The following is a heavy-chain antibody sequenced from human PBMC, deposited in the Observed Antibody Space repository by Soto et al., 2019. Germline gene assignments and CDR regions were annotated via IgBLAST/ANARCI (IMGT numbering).Heavy chain of an antibody. CDR3: ARDSYDSSGSSRYPFDY. J-gene: IGHJ4*02. CDR2: IYYSGST. CDR1: GGSVSSGSYY. D-gene: IGHD3-22*01. Sequence: SETLSLTCTVSGGSVSSGSYYWSWIRQPTGKGLEWIGYIYYSGSTNYNPSLKSRVTISVDTSKNQFSLKLSSVTAADTAVYYCARDSYDSSGSSRYPFDYCGQGTLVPVSS. V-gene: IGHV4-61*01.